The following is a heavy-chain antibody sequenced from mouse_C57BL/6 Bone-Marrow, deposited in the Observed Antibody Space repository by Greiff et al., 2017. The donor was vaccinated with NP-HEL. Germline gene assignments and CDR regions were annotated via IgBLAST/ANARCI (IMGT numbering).Heavy chain of an antibody. J-gene: IGHJ4*01. CDR3: ARSIVYYAMDY. CDR2: IRNKANGYTT. Sequence: EVKLVESGGGLVQPGGSLSLSCAASGFTFTDYYMSWVRQPPGKALEWLGFIRNKANGYTTEYSASVKGRFTISRDNSQSILYLQMNALRAEDSATYYCARSIVYYAMDYWGQGTSVTVSS. CDR1: GFTFTDYY. V-gene: IGHV7-3*01.